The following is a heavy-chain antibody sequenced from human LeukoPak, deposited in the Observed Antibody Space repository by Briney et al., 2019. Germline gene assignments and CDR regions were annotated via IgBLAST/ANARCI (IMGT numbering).Heavy chain of an antibody. CDR3: ARNGGNSDYDY. J-gene: IGHJ4*02. V-gene: IGHV4-4*02. CDR2: IYHSGAT. Sequence: PSETLSLTCAVSGGSISSSICWTWVRQPPGKGLEWIGEIYHSGATNYNPSLKSRVTMLLDKSKNQFSLKLNSVTAADTAVYYCARNGGNSDYDYWGQGTLVTVSA. CDR1: GGSISSSIC. D-gene: IGHD4-23*01.